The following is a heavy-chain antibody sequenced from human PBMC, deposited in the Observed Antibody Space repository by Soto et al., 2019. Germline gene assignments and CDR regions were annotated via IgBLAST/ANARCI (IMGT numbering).Heavy chain of an antibody. V-gene: IGHV3-23*01. CDR2: ISGSGGST. CDR3: ARGRSSRELYPTYFDY. Sequence: PGGSLRLSCAASGFTFSSYAMSWVRQAPGKGLEWVSGISGSGGSTSYADSVTGRFTISRDNSKNTLYLQMNSLRAEDTAVYYCARGRSSRELYPTYFDYWGQGTLVTVSS. D-gene: IGHD3-10*01. CDR1: GFTFSSYA. J-gene: IGHJ4*02.